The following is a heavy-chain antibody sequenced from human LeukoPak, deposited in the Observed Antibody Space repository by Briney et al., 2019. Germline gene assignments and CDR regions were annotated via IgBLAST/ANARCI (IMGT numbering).Heavy chain of an antibody. D-gene: IGHD3-3*01. CDR1: GGSISSGGYY. Sequence: PSQTLSLTCTVSGGSISSGGYYWSWIRQHPGKGLEWIGYIYYSGSTYYNPSLKSRVTISVDTSKNQFSLKLSSVTAADTAVYYCARLQSYETDRPLRFLEWHYYMDVWGQGTLVTVSS. CDR3: ARLQSYETDRPLRFLEWHYYMDV. V-gene: IGHV4-31*03. J-gene: IGHJ4*02. CDR2: IYYSGST.